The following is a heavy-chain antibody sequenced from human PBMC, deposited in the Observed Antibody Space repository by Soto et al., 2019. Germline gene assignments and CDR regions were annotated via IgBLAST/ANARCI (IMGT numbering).Heavy chain of an antibody. V-gene: IGHV1-2*04. J-gene: IGHJ5*02. CDR1: GYTFTGYY. CDR3: ARDSYYYGSGSYPWFDL. CDR2: INPNSGGT. D-gene: IGHD3-10*01. Sequence: ASVKVSCKASGYTFTGYYMHWVRQAPGQGLEWMGWINPNSGGTNYAQKFQGWVTMTRDTSISTAYMELSRLRSDDTAVYYCARDSYYYGSGSYPWFDLWGQGTLVTVSS.